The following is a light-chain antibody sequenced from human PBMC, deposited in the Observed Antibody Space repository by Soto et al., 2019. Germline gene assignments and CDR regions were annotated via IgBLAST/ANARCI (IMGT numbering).Light chain of an antibody. Sequence: DIQMTQSPSTLSGSVGDRFTITCRASQTISSWLAWYQQKPGKAPKLLIYKASTLKSGVPSRFSGSGSGTEFTLTISSLNPEDFATYFCQQGYRIFQTFGQGTKVDIK. J-gene: IGKJ1*01. CDR1: QTISSW. CDR3: QQGYRIFQT. CDR2: KAS. V-gene: IGKV1-5*03.